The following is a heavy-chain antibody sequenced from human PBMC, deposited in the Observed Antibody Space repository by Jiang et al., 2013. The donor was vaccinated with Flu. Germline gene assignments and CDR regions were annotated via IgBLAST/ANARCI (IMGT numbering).Heavy chain of an antibody. CDR2: IYYSGST. V-gene: IGHV4-61*01. J-gene: IGHJ4*02. CDR3: ARELKLPGYSSSGDFDY. Sequence: TCTVSGGSVSSGSYYWSWIRQPPGKGLEWIGYIYYSGSTNYNPSLKSRVTISVDTSKNQFSLKLSSVTAADTAVYYCARELKLPGYSSSGDFDYWGQGTLVTVSS. CDR1: GGSVSSGSYY. D-gene: IGHD6-6*01.